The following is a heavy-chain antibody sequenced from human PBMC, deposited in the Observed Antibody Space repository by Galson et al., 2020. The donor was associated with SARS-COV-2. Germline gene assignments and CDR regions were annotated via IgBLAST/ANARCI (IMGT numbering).Heavy chain of an antibody. CDR2: IYQGGTT. CDR1: GLSISSAFY. V-gene: IGHV4-38-2*01. D-gene: IGHD3-22*01. Sequence: SETLSLTCAVSGLSISSAFYWGWIRQPPGKGLEWIGHIYQGGTTYYNPSLKSRVTISIDTSKNQFSLKLTSVTAADTAVYYCARPSSSGYYTIWYFDLWGRGTLVTVSS. CDR3: ARPSSSGYYTIWYFDL. J-gene: IGHJ2*01.